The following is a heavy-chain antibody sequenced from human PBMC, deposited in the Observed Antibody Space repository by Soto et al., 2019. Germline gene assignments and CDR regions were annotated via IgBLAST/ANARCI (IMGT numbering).Heavy chain of an antibody. V-gene: IGHV4-34*01. CDR2: INHSGST. CDR3: ARGRSPYSSSGPPFDP. J-gene: IGHJ5*02. Sequence: SETLSLTCAVYGGSFSGYYWSGIRQPPGKGLEWIGEINHSGSTNYNPSLKSRVTISVDTSKNQFSLKLSSVTAADTAVYYCARGRSPYSSSGPPFDPWGQGTLVTVSS. D-gene: IGHD6-13*01. CDR1: GGSFSGYY.